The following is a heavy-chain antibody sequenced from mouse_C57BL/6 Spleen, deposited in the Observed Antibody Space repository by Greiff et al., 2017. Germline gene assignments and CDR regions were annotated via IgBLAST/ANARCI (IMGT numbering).Heavy chain of an antibody. V-gene: IGHV5-17*01. D-gene: IGHD4-1*01. CDR1: GFTFSDYG. CDR3: ARKANWDFDY. CDR2: ISSGSSTI. J-gene: IGHJ2*01. Sequence: DVKLVESGGGLVKPGGSLKLSCAASGFTFSDYGMHWVRQAPEKGLEWVAYISSGSSTIYYADTVKGRFTISRDNAKNTLFLQMTSQRSEDTAMYYCARKANWDFDYWGQGTTLTVSS.